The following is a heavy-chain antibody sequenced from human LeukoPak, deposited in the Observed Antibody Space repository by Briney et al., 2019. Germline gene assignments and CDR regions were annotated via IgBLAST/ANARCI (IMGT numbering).Heavy chain of an antibody. V-gene: IGHV3-21*01. D-gene: IGHD1-26*01. J-gene: IGHJ4*02. CDR1: GFTFSNYN. Sequence: GESLRLPCAASGFTFSNYNMNWVRQAPGKGLEWVSSISGSSSYIYYADSVKGRFSISRDNAKNSLYLQMNSLRVEDTAVYYCARDLLGWELHYFDYWGQGTLVTVSS. CDR2: ISGSSSYI. CDR3: ARDLLGWELHYFDY.